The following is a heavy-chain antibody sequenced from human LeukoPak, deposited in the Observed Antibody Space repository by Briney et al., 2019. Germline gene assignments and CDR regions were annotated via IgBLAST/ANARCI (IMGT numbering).Heavy chain of an antibody. CDR2: VSNTGNT. D-gene: IGHD4-17*01. CDR1: GASISSYY. V-gene: IGHV4-59*08. Sequence: SETLSLTCTVSGASISSYYWSWLRQPPGKGLEYIGYVSNTGNTNYNPSLKSRVTVSVDTPKNQISLNLRSVTAADTAVYYCARGLDYGDYHFDYWGQGTLVTVSS. J-gene: IGHJ4*02. CDR3: ARGLDYGDYHFDY.